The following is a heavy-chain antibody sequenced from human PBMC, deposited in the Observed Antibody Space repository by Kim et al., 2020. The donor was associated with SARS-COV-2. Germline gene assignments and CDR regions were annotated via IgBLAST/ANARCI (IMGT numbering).Heavy chain of an antibody. CDR1: GGSISSGDYY. Sequence: SETLSLTCTVSGGSISSGDYYWSWIRQPPGKGLEWIGYIYYSGSTYYNPSLKSRVTISVDTSKNQFSLKLSSVTAADTAVYYCARAQGLYYYGSVVFDYWGQGTLVTVSS. CDR3: ARAQGLYYYGSVVFDY. V-gene: IGHV4-30-4*01. J-gene: IGHJ4*02. CDR2: IYYSGST. D-gene: IGHD3-10*01.